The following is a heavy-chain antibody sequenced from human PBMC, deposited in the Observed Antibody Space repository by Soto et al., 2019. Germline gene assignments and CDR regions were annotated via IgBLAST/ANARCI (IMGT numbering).Heavy chain of an antibody. CDR1: GGSISSSSYY. J-gene: IGHJ3*02. Sequence: QLQLQESGPGLVKPSETLSLTCTVSGGSISSSSYYWGWIRQPPGKGLEWIGSIYYSGSTYYNPSLKSRVTISVDTSKNQFSLKLSSVTAADTAVYYCATQDNCSSTSCYYWVADDAFDIWGQGTMVTVSS. CDR3: ATQDNCSSTSCYYWVADDAFDI. V-gene: IGHV4-39*01. CDR2: IYYSGST. D-gene: IGHD2-2*01.